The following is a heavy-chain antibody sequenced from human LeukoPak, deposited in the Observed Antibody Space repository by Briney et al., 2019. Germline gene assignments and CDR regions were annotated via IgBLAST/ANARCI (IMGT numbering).Heavy chain of an antibody. V-gene: IGHV1-8*01. CDR3: ARGHYDILTGYESIFDY. CDR2: MNPDSGNT. D-gene: IGHD3-9*01. J-gene: IGHJ4*02. CDR1: GHTFTSYD. Sequence: GASVKVSCKASGHTFTSYDINWVRQATGQGLEWMGWMNPDSGNTGYAQKFQGRVTMTRNPSISTAYMELSSLTSEDTAVYYCARGHYDILTGYESIFDYWGQGTLVTVSS.